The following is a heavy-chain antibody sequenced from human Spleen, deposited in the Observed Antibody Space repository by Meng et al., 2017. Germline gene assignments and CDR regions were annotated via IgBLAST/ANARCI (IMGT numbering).Heavy chain of an antibody. CDR2: ISAYDGNT. J-gene: IGHJ4*02. V-gene: IGHV1-18*01. Sequence: QVQLVQSGSELKKPGASVKVSCRASGYTFTNHAMNWVRQAPGQGLEWVGWISAYDGNTNFAQKLQGRVTMTTDTSTSTAYMELRSLRSDDTAVYYCARYGPAGFYFDSWGQGTLVTVSS. CDR3: ARYGPAGFYFDS. CDR1: GYTFTNHA. D-gene: IGHD3-10*01.